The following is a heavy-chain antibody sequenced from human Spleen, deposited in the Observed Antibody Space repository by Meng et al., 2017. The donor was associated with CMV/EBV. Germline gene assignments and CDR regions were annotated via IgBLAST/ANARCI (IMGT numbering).Heavy chain of an antibody. V-gene: IGHV3-48*03. J-gene: IGHJ4*02. CDR2: VSSSGNTV. D-gene: IGHD3-3*01. CDR3: ARDLGQQYYDSRWAFAY. CDR1: GFTFSSYE. Sequence: GESLKISCAGSGFTFSSYEMNWVRQAPGKGLEWVSYVSSSGNTVYYADSVKGRFTSSRDNAKNSLYLQMNSLRVEDTAVYYCARDLGQQYYDSRWAFAYWGQGTLVTVSS.